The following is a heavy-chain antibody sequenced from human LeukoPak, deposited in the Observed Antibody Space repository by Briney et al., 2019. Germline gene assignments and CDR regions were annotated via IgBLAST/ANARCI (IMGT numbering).Heavy chain of an antibody. D-gene: IGHD1-26*01. CDR2: IWYDGSKT. J-gene: IGHJ4*02. CDR3: AKEVGPDLGA. Sequence: GGSLRLSCAASGFTFSSYAIHWVRQPPGKGREWVAIIWYDGSKTYYAESVKGRFTISRDNSNNMAYLQMSSLRVEDTAVYFCAKEVGPDLGAWGQGTLVTVSS. V-gene: IGHV3-33*06. CDR1: GFTFSSYA.